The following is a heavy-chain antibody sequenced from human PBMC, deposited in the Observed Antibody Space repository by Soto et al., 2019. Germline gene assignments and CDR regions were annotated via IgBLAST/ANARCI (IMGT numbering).Heavy chain of an antibody. V-gene: IGHV1-69*01. D-gene: IGHD3-9*01. CDR1: GGTFSSYA. J-gene: IGHJ4*02. Sequence: QVQLVQSGAEVKKPGSSVKVSCKASGGTFSSYAISWVRQAPGQGLEWMGGIIPIFGTANYAQKFQGRVTITADESTSTAYRELSSLRSEDTAVYYCARPSAWGILTGYFGYWGQGTLVTVSS. CDR3: ARPSAWGILTGYFGY. CDR2: IIPIFGTA.